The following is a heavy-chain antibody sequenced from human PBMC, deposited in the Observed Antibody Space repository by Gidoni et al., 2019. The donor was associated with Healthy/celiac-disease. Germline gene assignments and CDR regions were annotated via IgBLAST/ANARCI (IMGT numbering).Heavy chain of an antibody. V-gene: IGHV3-49*05. CDR2: IRSKAYGGTT. Sequence: EVQLVESGGGLVKPGRSLRLSCTASGFTFGDYAMSWFRQAPEKGLEWVGFIRSKAYGGTTEYAASGKGRFTISRDDSKSIAYLKMNSLKTEDTAVYYCTRDPYDYVWGSYRGDAFDIWGQGTMVTVSS. CDR3: TRDPYDYVWGSYRGDAFDI. CDR1: GFTFGDYA. D-gene: IGHD3-16*02. J-gene: IGHJ3*02.